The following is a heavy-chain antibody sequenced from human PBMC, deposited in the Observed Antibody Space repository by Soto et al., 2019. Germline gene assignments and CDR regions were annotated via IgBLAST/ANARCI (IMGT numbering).Heavy chain of an antibody. V-gene: IGHV1-2*02. CDR2: INPKSGDT. CDR3: ESGSTTGFLDD. Sequence: GASVKVSCKVSAYTFTAYQMHWVRQAPGQGLEWMGWINPKSGDTNSAQKFQGRVTVTRDMSISTAYVELSGLTSDDTAVYYCESGSTTGFLDDWGQGPLVTVSS. CDR1: AYTFTAYQ. J-gene: IGHJ4*02. D-gene: IGHD3-10*01.